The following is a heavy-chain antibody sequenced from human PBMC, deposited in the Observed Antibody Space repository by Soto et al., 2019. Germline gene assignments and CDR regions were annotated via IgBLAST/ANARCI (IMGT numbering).Heavy chain of an antibody. J-gene: IGHJ5*02. CDR2: ISYDGSNK. CDR1: GFTFSSYG. V-gene: IGHV3-30*03. CDR3: ATDWTTITMVRGVTTNWFDP. Sequence: QVQLVESGGGVVQPGRSLRLSCAASGFTFSSYGMHWVRQAPGKGLEWVAVISYDGSNKYYADSVKGRFTISRDNSKNTLYLQMNSLRAEDTAVYYCATDWTTITMVRGVTTNWFDPWGQGTLVTVSS. D-gene: IGHD3-10*01.